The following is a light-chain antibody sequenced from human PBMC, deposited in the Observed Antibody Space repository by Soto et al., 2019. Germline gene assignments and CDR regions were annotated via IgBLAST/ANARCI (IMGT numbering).Light chain of an antibody. J-gene: IGKJ1*01. CDR2: DTS. CDR1: QSVRSSY. Sequence: EIVLTQSPGTLSLSPGERATLSCRASQSVRSSYLAWYQQTPGQAPRLLIYDTSYRATGVPDRFSGSGSGTDFTLTINRLEPEDFEVYYCQQYGDSPWTFGPGTQVDIX. CDR3: QQYGDSPWT. V-gene: IGKV3-20*01.